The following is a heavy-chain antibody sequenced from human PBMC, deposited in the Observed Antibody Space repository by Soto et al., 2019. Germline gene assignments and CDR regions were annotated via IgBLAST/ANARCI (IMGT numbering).Heavy chain of an antibody. CDR2: ISYDGSNK. Sequence: QVQLVESGGGVVQPWRYLRLSCAASGFTFSSYGMHWVRQAPGKGLEWVAVISYDGSNKYYADSVKGRLTISRDNSKNTLYLQMNSLRAEDTAVYYCAKDPSYSGYDRDPYYFDYWGQGTLDTVSS. J-gene: IGHJ4*02. D-gene: IGHD5-12*01. CDR3: AKDPSYSGYDRDPYYFDY. V-gene: IGHV3-30*18. CDR1: GFTFSSYG.